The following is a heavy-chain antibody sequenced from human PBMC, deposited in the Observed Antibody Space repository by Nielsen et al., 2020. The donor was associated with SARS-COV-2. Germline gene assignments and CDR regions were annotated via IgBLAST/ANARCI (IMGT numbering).Heavy chain of an antibody. V-gene: IGHV3-23*01. CDR1: GFTFSSYA. J-gene: IGHJ4*02. D-gene: IGHD3-10*01. Sequence: GESLKISCAASGFTFSSYAMSWVRQAPGKGLEWVSAISGSGGSTYYADPVKGRFTISRDNSKNTLYLQMNSLRAEDTAVYYCAKSVYGSEWGQGTLVTVSS. CDR2: ISGSGGST. CDR3: AKSVYGSE.